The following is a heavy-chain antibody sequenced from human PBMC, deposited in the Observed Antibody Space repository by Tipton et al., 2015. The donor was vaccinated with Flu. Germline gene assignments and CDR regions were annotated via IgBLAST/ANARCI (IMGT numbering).Heavy chain of an antibody. V-gene: IGHV4-4*07. J-gene: IGHJ3*02. CDR1: GGSISSYY. D-gene: IGHD3-16*02. CDR2: IYTSGST. CDR3: ARQHDYVWGSYRTDAFDI. Sequence: TLSLTCTVSGGSISSYYWSWIRQPAGKGLEWIGRIYTSGSTNYNPSLKSRVTMSVDTSKNQFSLKLSSVTAADTAVYYCARQHDYVWGSYRTDAFDIWGQGTMVTVSS.